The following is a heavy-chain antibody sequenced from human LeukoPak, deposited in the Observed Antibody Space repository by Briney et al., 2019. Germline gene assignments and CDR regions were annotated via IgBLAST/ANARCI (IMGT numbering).Heavy chain of an antibody. V-gene: IGHV1-24*01. D-gene: IGHD4-17*01. J-gene: IGHJ4*02. CDR2: FDPEDGET. CDR1: GYTLTELS. Sequence: ASVKVSCKVSGYTLTELSMQWVRQAPGKGLEWMGGFDPEDGETIYAQKFQGRVTMTEDTSTDTAYMEVSSLRSEDTAVYYCATQYYGAFDYWGQGTLVTVSS. CDR3: ATQYYGAFDY.